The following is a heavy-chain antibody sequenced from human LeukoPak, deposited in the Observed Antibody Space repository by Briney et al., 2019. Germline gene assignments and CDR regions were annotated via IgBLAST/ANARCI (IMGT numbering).Heavy chain of an antibody. CDR3: ATGDYRTDPRFDY. CDR2: ISYDGSNK. D-gene: IGHD4-11*01. J-gene: IGHJ4*02. CDR1: GFTFSSYA. Sequence: GGSLRLSCAASGFTFSSYAMHWVRQAPGKGLEWVAVISYDGSNKYYADSVKGRFTISRDNSKNTLYLQMNSLRAEDTAVYYCATGDYRTDPRFDYWGQGTLVTVSS. V-gene: IGHV3-30-3*01.